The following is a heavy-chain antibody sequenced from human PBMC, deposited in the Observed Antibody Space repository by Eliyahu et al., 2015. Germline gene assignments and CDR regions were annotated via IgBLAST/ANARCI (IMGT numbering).Heavy chain of an antibody. CDR1: GFTFRXYG. V-gene: IGHV3-33*01. J-gene: IGHJ4*02. CDR3: ARGEYNWNYLVY. CDR2: IWYDGSNK. Sequence: QVQLVESGGGVVQPGRSLRLSCAASGFTFRXYGMHWVRQAPGKGLEWVAGIWYDGSNKYYADSVKGRFTISRDNSKNTLYLQMNSLRAEDTAVYYCARGEYNWNYLVYWGQGTLVTVSS. D-gene: IGHD1-20*01.